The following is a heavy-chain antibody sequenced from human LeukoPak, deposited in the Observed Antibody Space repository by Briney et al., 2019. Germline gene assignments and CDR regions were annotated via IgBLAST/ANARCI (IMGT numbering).Heavy chain of an antibody. V-gene: IGHV3-30*19. J-gene: IGHJ4*02. CDR2: ISYDGSNK. D-gene: IGHD3-22*01. CDR1: GFTFSSYG. Sequence: GGSLRLSCAASGFTFSSYGMHWVRQAPGKGLEWVVVISYDGSNKYYADSVKGRFTISRDNSKNTLYLQMNSLRAEDTAMYYCARDEAESSGYSHWGQGTLVTVSS. CDR3: ARDEAESSGYSH.